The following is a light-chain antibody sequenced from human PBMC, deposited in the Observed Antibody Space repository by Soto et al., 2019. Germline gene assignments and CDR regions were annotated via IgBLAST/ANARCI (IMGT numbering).Light chain of an antibody. CDR2: LGS. J-gene: IGKJ1*01. Sequence: DIVMTQSPLSLPVTPGEPASISCRSSQSLLHSNGYNYLDWYLQKPGQSPQLLVYLGSNRASGVPDRFSGSGSGTDFTLKISRVEAEYVGVYYCMQPLQSCTSRHGTKVNIK. V-gene: IGKV2-28*01. CDR3: MQPLQSCT. CDR1: QSLLHSNGYNY.